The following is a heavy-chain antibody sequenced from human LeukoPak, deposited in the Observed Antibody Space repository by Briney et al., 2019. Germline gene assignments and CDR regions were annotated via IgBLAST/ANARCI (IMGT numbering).Heavy chain of an antibody. J-gene: IGHJ4*02. CDR1: GGSISSGGYS. CDR3: ARSIAARPGAYYFDY. CDR2: IYHSGST. D-gene: IGHD6-6*01. Sequence: SQTLSLTCAVSGGSISSGGYSWSWIRQPPGKGLEWIGYIYHSGSTYYNPSLKSRVTISVDRSKNQFSLKLSSVTAADTAVYYCARSIAARPGAYYFDYWGQGTLVTVSS. V-gene: IGHV4-30-2*01.